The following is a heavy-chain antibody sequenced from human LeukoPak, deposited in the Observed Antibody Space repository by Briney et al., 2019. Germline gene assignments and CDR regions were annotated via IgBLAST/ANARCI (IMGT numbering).Heavy chain of an antibody. D-gene: IGHD6-19*01. CDR2: IYPGDSDT. J-gene: IGHJ4*02. CDR1: GYSFTSYW. V-gene: IGHV5-51*01. CDR3: ARIKEQWLAYFDY. Sequence: GESLKISCKGSGYSFTSYWIGWVRQIPGKGLGWMGIIYPGDSDTRYSPSFQGQVTISADKSISTAYLQWSSLKASDTAMYYCARIKEQWLAYFDYWGQGTLVTVSS.